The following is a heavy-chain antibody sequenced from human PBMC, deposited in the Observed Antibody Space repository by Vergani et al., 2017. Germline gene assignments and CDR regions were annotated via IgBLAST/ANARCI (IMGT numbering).Heavy chain of an antibody. CDR1: GGSISSGDYY. CDR3: ARQRPKYCSKCVFNSGWFYP. D-gene: IGHD1-26*01. V-gene: IGHV4-31*03. J-gene: IGHJ5*02. CDR2: IYYSGST. Sequence: QVQLQESGPGLVKPSQTLSLTCTISGGSISSGDYYWSWIRQHPGKGLEWIGYIYYSGSTYYNPSLKSRLTVSVDTSKNQFSLKLSSVNAADTAVYYCARQRPKYCSKCVFNSGWFYPLGQGTLVAGSS.